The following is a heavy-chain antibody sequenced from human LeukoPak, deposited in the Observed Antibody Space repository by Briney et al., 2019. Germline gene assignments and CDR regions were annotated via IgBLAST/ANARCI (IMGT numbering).Heavy chain of an antibody. Sequence: ASVKVSYKASGYTFTNYYMHWVRQAPGQGLEWMGIINPSGGSTSYAQRFQGRVTMTRDTSTSTVYMELSSLRSEDTAVYYCAREIGPIQLHLWGSAFDYWGQGTLVTVSS. V-gene: IGHV1-46*01. CDR2: INPSGGST. J-gene: IGHJ4*02. CDR1: GYTFTNYY. D-gene: IGHD5-18*01. CDR3: AREIGPIQLHLWGSAFDY.